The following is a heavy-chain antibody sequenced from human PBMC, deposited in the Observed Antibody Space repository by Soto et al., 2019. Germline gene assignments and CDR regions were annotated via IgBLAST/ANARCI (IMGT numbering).Heavy chain of an antibody. Sequence: SVKVSCKASGGTFSSYAISWVRQAPGQGLEWMGGIIPIFGTANYAQKFQGRVTITADKSTSTAYMELSSLRSEDTAAYYCARGGRLRYFDWLFHYWGQGTLVTVSS. CDR3: ARGGRLRYFDWLFHY. D-gene: IGHD3-9*01. CDR1: GGTFSSYA. CDR2: IIPIFGTA. V-gene: IGHV1-69*06. J-gene: IGHJ4*02.